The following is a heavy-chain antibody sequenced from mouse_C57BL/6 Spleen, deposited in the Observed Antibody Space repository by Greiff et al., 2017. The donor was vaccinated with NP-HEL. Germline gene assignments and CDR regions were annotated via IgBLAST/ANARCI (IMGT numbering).Heavy chain of an antibody. CDR1: GYAFSSSW. V-gene: IGHV1-82*01. D-gene: IGHD1-1*01. CDR3: AQITTVVATPGFDV. J-gene: IGHJ1*03. Sequence: VQLQQSGPELVKPGASVKISCKASGYAFSSSWMNWVKQRPGKGLEWIGRIYPGDGDTNYNGKSKGKATLTADKSSSTSYRQISSLTSEDSAVYFCAQITTVVATPGFDVWGTGTTVTVSS. CDR2: IYPGDGDT.